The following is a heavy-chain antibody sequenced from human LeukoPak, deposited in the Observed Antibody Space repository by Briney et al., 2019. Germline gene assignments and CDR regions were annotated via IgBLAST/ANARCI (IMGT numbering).Heavy chain of an antibody. CDR1: GFTFSHYW. Sequence: PGGSLRLSCAASGFTFSHYWMGWVRQAPGKGLDWVANIKHHEIENYLADSVTGRFTISRDNAENSLFLQTNSLRPDDTAVYFCVKLVVVTATYWYFDVWGRGTPITVSS. CDR3: VKLVVVTATYWYFDV. D-gene: IGHD2-21*02. J-gene: IGHJ2*01. V-gene: IGHV3-7*01. CDR2: IKHHEIEN.